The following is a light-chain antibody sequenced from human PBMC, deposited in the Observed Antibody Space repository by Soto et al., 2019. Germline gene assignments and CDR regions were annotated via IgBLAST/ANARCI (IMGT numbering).Light chain of an antibody. Sequence: VVTQSAATLSVSPGERATLSCRASQSVSSYLAWYQQKPGQAPRLLIYDASNRATGIPARFSGSGSGTDFTLTISSLEPEDFAVYYCQLRSNWPRTFCQGGKVDIK. CDR2: DAS. V-gene: IGKV3-11*01. CDR3: QLRSNWPRT. CDR1: QSVSSY. J-gene: IGKJ1*01.